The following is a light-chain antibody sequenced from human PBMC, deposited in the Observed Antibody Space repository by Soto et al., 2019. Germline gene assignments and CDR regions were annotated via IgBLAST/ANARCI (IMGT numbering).Light chain of an antibody. CDR1: QGISSY. CDR3: QQLNSPWT. Sequence: DIQLTQSPSFLSASVGDRVTITCRASQGISSYLAWYQQKPGKAPKLLIYAASTLQSGVPSRFSGSGSGTEFTLTISSLQPEDFATYYCQQLNSPWTFGQGTGLEIK. J-gene: IGKJ2*02. CDR2: AAS. V-gene: IGKV1-9*01.